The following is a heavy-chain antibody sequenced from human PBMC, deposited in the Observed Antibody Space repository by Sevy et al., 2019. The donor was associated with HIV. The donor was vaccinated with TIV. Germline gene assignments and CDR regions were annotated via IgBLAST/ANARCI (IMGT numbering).Heavy chain of an antibody. CDR3: ARNISDSGSYYAYYYYYYMDV. D-gene: IGHD1-26*01. CDR1: GGSISSSSYY. J-gene: IGHJ6*03. V-gene: IGHV4-39*01. Sequence: SETLSLTCTVSGGSISSSSYYWGWIRQPPGKGLEWIGSIYYSGSTYYNPSLKSRGTISVDTSKNKFALKLSSVTAADTAVYYCARNISDSGSYYAYYYYYYMDVWGKGTTVTVSS. CDR2: IYYSGST.